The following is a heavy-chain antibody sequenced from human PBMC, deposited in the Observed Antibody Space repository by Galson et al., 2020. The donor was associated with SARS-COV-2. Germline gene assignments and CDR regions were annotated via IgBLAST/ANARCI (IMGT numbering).Heavy chain of an antibody. CDR1: GFTFSSYW. Sequence: GGSLRLSCAASGFTFSSYWMNWVRQAPGKGLEWVANIKRYGSEKNYVDSVKGRFTISRDNARNSLYLQVSSLRAEDTALYYCAREADYYNSSGYHLVDAFDIWGQGTVVTVSS. J-gene: IGHJ3*02. CDR3: AREADYYNSSGYHLVDAFDI. CDR2: IKRYGSEK. V-gene: IGHV3-7*01. D-gene: IGHD3-22*01.